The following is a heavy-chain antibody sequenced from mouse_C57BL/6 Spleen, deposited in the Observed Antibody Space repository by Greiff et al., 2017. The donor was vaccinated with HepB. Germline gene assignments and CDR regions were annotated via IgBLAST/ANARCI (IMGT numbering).Heavy chain of an antibody. V-gene: IGHV1-52*01. CDR3: ARGKDYYGHFDY. CDR1: GYTFTSYW. D-gene: IGHD1-2*01. J-gene: IGHJ2*01. Sequence: VQLQQSGAELVRPGSSVKLSCKASGYTFTSYWMHWVKQRPIQGLEWIGNIDPSDSETHYNQKFKDKATLTVDKSSSTAYMQLSSLTSADSAVYYCARGKDYYGHFDYWGQGTTLTVSS. CDR2: IDPSDSET.